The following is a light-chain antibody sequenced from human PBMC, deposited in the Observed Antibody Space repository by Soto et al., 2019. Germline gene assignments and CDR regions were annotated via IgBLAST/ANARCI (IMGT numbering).Light chain of an antibody. J-gene: IGLJ3*02. CDR1: SSDVGSYNL. CDR3: CSYAGSSTGV. Sequence: QSALTQSASVSGSPGQSITISCTGTSSDVGSYNLVSWYQQHPGTAPKLMIYEDNKRASGVSNRFSGSTSGITASLTISVLQAEDEADYYCCSYAGSSTGVFGGGTKLTVL. V-gene: IGLV2-23*01. CDR2: EDN.